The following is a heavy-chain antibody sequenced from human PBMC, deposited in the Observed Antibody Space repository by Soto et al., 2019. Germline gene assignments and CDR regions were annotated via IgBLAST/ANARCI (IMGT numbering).Heavy chain of an antibody. D-gene: IGHD3-10*01. Sequence: EVQLVESGGGLVQPGGSLRLSCAASGFTFSSYWMHWVRQAPGKGLVWVSRINSDGSSTSYADSVKGRFTISRDNAKNTLYLQINSLRAEDTAVYYCARVHGRGANWYDPWGKGTLVTVSS. J-gene: IGHJ5*02. CDR2: INSDGSST. CDR1: GFTFSSYW. CDR3: ARVHGRGANWYDP. V-gene: IGHV3-74*01.